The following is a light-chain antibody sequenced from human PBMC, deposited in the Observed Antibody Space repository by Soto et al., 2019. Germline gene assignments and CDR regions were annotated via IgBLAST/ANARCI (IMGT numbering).Light chain of an antibody. Sequence: QLVLPQPPSASGTPGQRVTISCSGTSSNIGSNFVYWYQHLPGTAPKLLIYRNNQRPSGVPDRFSGSKSGTSASLAISGLRSEDEAAYFCAAWDDSLSVPVFGGGTQLTVL. V-gene: IGLV1-47*01. CDR2: RNN. J-gene: IGLJ7*01. CDR3: AAWDDSLSVPV. CDR1: SSNIGSNF.